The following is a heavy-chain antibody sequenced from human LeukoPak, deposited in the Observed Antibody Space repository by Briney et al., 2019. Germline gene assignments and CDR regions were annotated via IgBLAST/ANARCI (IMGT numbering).Heavy chain of an antibody. CDR2: IKSKSDGGTT. V-gene: IGHV3-15*01. CDR3: TTLMVRGELDY. D-gene: IGHD3-10*01. J-gene: IGHJ4*02. Sequence: GGSLRLSCAASGFTFSNAWMSWVRQAPGKGLEWVGRIKSKSDGGTTDYAAPVKGRFTISRDDSKNTLYLQMNSLKTEDTAVYYCTTLMVRGELDYWGQGTLVTVSS. CDR1: GFTFSNAW.